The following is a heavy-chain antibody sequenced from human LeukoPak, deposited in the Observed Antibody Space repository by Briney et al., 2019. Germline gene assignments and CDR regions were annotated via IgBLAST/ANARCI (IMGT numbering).Heavy chain of an antibody. V-gene: IGHV4-30-4*01. J-gene: IGHJ4*02. CDR2: IYYSGST. CDR3: ARDDARRYYFDY. Sequence: PSETVSLSCTVSGGSISSGDYYWSWIRQPPGKGLEWIGYIYYSGSTYYNPSLKSRVTISVDTSKNQFSLKLSSVTAADTAVYYCARDDARRYYFDYWGQGTLVTVSS. CDR1: GGSISSGDYY.